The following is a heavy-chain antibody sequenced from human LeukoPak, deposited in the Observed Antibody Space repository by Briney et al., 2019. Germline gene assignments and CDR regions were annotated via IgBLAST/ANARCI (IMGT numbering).Heavy chain of an antibody. CDR2: ISAYNGNT. CDR3: ARDPYYYGSGSYYPGGIDY. D-gene: IGHD3-10*01. J-gene: IGHJ4*02. CDR1: GYTFTSYG. V-gene: IGHV1-18*01. Sequence: GASVKVSCKASGYTFTSYGISWVRQAPGQGLEWMGWISAYNGNTNYAQKLQGRVTMTTDTSTSTAYMELRSLRSDDTAVYYCARDPYYYGSGSYYPGGIDYWGQGTLVTVSS.